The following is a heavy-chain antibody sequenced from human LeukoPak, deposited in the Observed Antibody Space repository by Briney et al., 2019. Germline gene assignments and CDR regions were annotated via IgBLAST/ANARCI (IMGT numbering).Heavy chain of an antibody. CDR1: GGPISSGGYY. V-gene: IGHV4-31*03. J-gene: IGHJ6*02. D-gene: IGHD3-10*01. CDR3: ARAHGSSSYYYYGMDV. CDR2: IYYSGST. Sequence: SETLSLTCTVSGGPISSGGYYWSWIRQHPGKGLEWIGYIYYSGSTYYNPSLKSRVTISVDTSKNQFSLKLNSVTAADTAVYYCARAHGSSSYYYYGMDVWGQGTTVTVSS.